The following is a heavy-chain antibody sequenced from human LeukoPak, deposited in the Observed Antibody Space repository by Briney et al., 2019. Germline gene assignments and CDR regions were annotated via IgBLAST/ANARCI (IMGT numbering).Heavy chain of an antibody. D-gene: IGHD3-9*01. CDR1: GFTFSSYD. J-gene: IGHJ4*02. V-gene: IGHV3-13*01. CDR3: ARGGYDILTGYAFDY. CDR2: IGTAGDT. Sequence: GGSLRLSCAASGFTFSSYDMHWVRQATGKGLEWVSAIGTAGDTYYPGSVKGRFTISRENAKNSLYLQMNSLRAGDTAVNYCARGGYDILTGYAFDYWGQGTLVTVSS.